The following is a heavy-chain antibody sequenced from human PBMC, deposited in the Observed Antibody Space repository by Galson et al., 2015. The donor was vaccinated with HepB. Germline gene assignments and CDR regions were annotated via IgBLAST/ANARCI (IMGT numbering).Heavy chain of an antibody. D-gene: IGHD2-2*01. CDR2: ITSGSDYI. Sequence: SLRLSCAASGFTFISYSMNWVRQAPGKGLEWVSSITSGSDYIYYADSVKGRFTISRDNAKNSLFLQMNSLRVEDAAVYYCARTGSSNTILRNSWFDPWGQGILVTVSS. CDR1: GFTFISYS. CDR3: ARTGSSNTILRNSWFDP. V-gene: IGHV3-21*01. J-gene: IGHJ5*02.